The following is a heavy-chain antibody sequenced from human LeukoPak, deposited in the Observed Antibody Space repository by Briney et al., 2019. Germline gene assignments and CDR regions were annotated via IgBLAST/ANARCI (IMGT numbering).Heavy chain of an antibody. CDR3: AHWGGLRYFDWLLYSFDP. V-gene: IGHV2-5*01. D-gene: IGHD3-9*01. Sequence: SGPTLVKPTQTLTLTCTFSGFSLSTSGVGVGWIRQPPGKALEWLALIYWNDDKRYSPSLKSRLTITKDTSKNQVVLTMTNMDPVDTATYYCAHWGGLRYFDWLLYSFDPWGQGTLVTVSS. CDR2: IYWNDDK. CDR1: GFSLSTSGVG. J-gene: IGHJ5*02.